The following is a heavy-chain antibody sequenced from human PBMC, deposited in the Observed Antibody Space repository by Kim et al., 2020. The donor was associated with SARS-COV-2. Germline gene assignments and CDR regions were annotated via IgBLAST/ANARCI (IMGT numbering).Heavy chain of an antibody. Sequence: SETLSLTCTVSGGSISNYYWSWIRQPPGKGLEWIGYIYYSGSTNYNPSLKSRVTISVDTSKNQFSLKLSSVTAADTAAYSCSRSRDGYNSGLFDYWGQG. J-gene: IGHJ4*02. V-gene: IGHV4-59*01. CDR2: IYYSGST. CDR1: GGSISNYY. D-gene: IGHD5-12*01. CDR3: SRSRDGYNSGLFDY.